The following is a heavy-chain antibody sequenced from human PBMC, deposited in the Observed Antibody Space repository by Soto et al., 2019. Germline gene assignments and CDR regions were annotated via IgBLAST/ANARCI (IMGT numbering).Heavy chain of an antibody. V-gene: IGHV2-5*02. J-gene: IGHJ5*02. D-gene: IGHD4-17*01. CDR1: GFSLSTSGVG. Sequence: SGPTLVNPTQTLTLTCTFSGFSLSTSGVGVGWIRQPPGKALEWLALIYWDDDKRYSPSLKSRLTITKDTSKNQVFLTMTNMDPVDTATYYCAYSIMTTVTNWFDPWGQGTLATVSS. CDR2: IYWDDDK. CDR3: AYSIMTTVTNWFDP.